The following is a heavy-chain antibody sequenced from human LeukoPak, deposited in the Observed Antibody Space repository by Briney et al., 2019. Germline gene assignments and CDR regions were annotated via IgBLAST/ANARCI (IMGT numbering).Heavy chain of an antibody. CDR3: ARVLYDFWTGVRDWFDP. Sequence: SETLSLTCAVYGGSFSGYYWSWIRQPPGKGLEWIGEINHSGSTNYNPSLMSRVTISVDTSKNQFSLKLSSVTAADTAVYYCARVLYDFWTGVRDWFDPWGQGTLVTVSS. D-gene: IGHD3-3*01. CDR1: GGSFSGYY. CDR2: INHSGST. J-gene: IGHJ5*02. V-gene: IGHV4-34*01.